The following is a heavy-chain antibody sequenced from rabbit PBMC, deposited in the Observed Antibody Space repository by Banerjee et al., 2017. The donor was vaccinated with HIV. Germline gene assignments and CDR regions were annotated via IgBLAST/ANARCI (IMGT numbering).Heavy chain of an antibody. CDR1: GFSFSSSYW. V-gene: IGHV1S45*01. CDR2: MNVGSSGRT. J-gene: IGHJ4*01. D-gene: IGHD4-1*01. CDR3: ARSGSSGWVNL. Sequence: QEQLEESGGDLVKPEGSLTLTCTASGFSFSSSYWIYWVRQAPGKGLEWIACMNVGSSGRTYYASWAKGRFTISKTSSTTVTLQMTSLTVADTATYFCARSGSSGWVNLWGPGTLVTVS.